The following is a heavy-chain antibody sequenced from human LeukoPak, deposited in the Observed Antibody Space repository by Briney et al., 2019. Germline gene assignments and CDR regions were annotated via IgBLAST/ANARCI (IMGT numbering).Heavy chain of an antibody. Sequence: PGGSLRLSCAPSGFIFSDYYMSWIRQAPGKGLEWLSYISSSSIYTSYADSVKGRFTISRDNAKNSLYLQLNSLRAEDTAVYYCAGGSPPDYWGQGTLVTVSS. D-gene: IGHD2-15*01. V-gene: IGHV3-11*05. CDR1: GFIFSDYY. CDR2: ISSSSIYT. CDR3: AGGSPPDY. J-gene: IGHJ4*02.